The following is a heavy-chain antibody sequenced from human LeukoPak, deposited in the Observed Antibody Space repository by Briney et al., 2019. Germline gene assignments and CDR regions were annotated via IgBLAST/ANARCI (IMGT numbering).Heavy chain of an antibody. CDR1: GFTFSSYA. V-gene: IGHV3-30-3*01. D-gene: IGHD3-22*01. J-gene: IGHJ4*02. CDR2: ISYDGSNK. Sequence: PGRSLRLSCAASGFTFSSYAMHRVRQAPGKGLEWVAVISYDGSNKYYADSVKGRFTISRDNSKNTLYLQMNSLRAEDTAVYYCARGGYDSSGYPPMDFDYWGQGTLVTVSS. CDR3: ARGGYDSSGYPPMDFDY.